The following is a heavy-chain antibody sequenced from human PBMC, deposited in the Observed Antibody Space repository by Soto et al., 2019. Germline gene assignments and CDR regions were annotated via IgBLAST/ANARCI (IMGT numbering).Heavy chain of an antibody. V-gene: IGHV4-30-4*01. D-gene: IGHD4-17*01. CDR1: GGSISSGNYY. CDR3: ATMGTPVTGLYYFDY. J-gene: IGHJ4*02. Sequence: QVQLQESGPGLVKPSQTLSLTCTVSGGSISSGNYYWSWSRQPPGKGLEWIGFISYSGTTHYSASLRSRVSISVDTSKKQFSLDLSSVTAADTAVYYCATMGTPVTGLYYFDYWGQRTLVTVSS. CDR2: ISYSGTT.